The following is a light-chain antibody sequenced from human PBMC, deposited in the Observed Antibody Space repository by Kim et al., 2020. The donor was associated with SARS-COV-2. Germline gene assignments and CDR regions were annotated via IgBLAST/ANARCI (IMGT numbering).Light chain of an antibody. V-gene: IGLV6-57*03. J-gene: IGLJ2*01. CDR1: SGNIADNY. CDR3: QSYDISNVI. Sequence: GHTVTISCTRTSGNIADNYVQWYQQRPGSAPTIVIYEDTERPSGVPDRFSGSFDTSSSSASLTISGLKTEVEADYYCQSYDISNVIFGGGTKLTVL. CDR2: EDT.